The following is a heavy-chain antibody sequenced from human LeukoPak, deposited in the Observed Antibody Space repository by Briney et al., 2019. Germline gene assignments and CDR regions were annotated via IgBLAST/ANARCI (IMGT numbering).Heavy chain of an antibody. J-gene: IGHJ5*02. CDR1: GYTFTGYY. D-gene: IGHD2-2*01. Sequence: ASVKVSCXASGYTFTGYYMHWVRQALGQGLEWMAWINPNSGGTNYAQKFQGRVTMTRDTSISTAYMELSRLRSDDTAVYYCAREGTDIVVVGRWFDPWGQGTLVTVSS. CDR3: AREGTDIVVVGRWFDP. V-gene: IGHV1-2*02. CDR2: INPNSGGT.